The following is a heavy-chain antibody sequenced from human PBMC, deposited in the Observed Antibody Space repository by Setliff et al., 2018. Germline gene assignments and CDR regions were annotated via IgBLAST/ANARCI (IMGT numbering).Heavy chain of an antibody. D-gene: IGHD3-3*02. J-gene: IGHJ6*04. Sequence: SETLSLTCTASGGSISTDHYYWGWIRQPPGKGLEWIGYIDYSGSTNYNPSLKSRVTISLDTSKNQFSLQLSSVTAADTAVYYCARDGLGAFSLRSMDVWGKGTTVTVSS. CDR2: IDYSGST. V-gene: IGHV4-61*01. CDR1: GGSISTDHYY. CDR3: ARDGLGAFSLRSMDV.